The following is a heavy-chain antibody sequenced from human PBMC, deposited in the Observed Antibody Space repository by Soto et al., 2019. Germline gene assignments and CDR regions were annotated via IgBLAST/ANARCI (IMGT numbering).Heavy chain of an antibody. CDR2: ISYDGTNK. D-gene: IGHD5-12*01. CDR3: AKGGRGGYDYIDY. Sequence: QVQLVESGGGLVQPGRSLRLSCAASGFTFSSSGLHWVRQAPGKGLEWVAVISYDGTNKYYADSGKGRFTISRDNSKNTLYLQMTSLRAEDTAVYYCAKGGRGGYDYIDYWGQGTLVTVSS. J-gene: IGHJ4*02. CDR1: GFTFSSSG. V-gene: IGHV3-30*18.